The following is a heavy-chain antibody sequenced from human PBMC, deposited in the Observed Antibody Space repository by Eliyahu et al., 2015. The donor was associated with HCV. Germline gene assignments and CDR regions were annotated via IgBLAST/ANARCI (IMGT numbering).Heavy chain of an antibody. V-gene: IGHV4-34*01. Sequence: QAQLRQWGAGILKPSETXSPTXAVYGVPFTNDYWSXXRXSXGKGLAWIGEVHHSGSTNYKSSLKSRVTISVDTSKHQFSLNLNSVTAADTAVYYCARDIFKGNVFDMWGQGTVVTVSS. CDR3: ARDIFKGNVFDM. CDR2: VHHSGST. CDR1: GVPFTNDY. D-gene: IGHD3-9*01. J-gene: IGHJ3*02.